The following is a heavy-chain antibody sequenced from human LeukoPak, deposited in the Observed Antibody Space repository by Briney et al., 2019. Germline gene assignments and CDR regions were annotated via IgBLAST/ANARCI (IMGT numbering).Heavy chain of an antibody. Sequence: TGGSLRLSCAASGFTVSSNCMSWVRQAPGKGLEWVSVIYSGGSTYYADSVKGRFTISRDNSKNTLYLQMNSLRAEDTAVYYCARVAIGDYFDYWGQGTLVTVSS. D-gene: IGHD3-10*01. CDR2: IYSGGST. J-gene: IGHJ4*02. CDR3: ARVAIGDYFDY. CDR1: GFTVSSNC. V-gene: IGHV3-53*01.